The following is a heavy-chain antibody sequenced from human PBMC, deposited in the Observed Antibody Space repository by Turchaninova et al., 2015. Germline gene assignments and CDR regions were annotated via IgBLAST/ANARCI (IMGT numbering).Heavy chain of an antibody. CDR2: INPGNGHA. CDR1: GYTFTTYA. Sequence: QVQLVQSGAEVKKPGASVKVSCKASGYTFTTYAIHWVRQAPGQRLEWLACINPGNGHAKYSQKFQGTVTITRETSATTAYMELSSLRSADTAVYFCARGGGNYSNVAFDIWAKGQWSPSLQ. V-gene: IGHV1-3*01. J-gene: IGHJ3*02. CDR3: ARGGGNYSNVAFDI. D-gene: IGHD1-26*01.